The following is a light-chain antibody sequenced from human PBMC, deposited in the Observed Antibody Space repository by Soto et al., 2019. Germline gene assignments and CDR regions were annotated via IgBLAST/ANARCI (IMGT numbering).Light chain of an antibody. Sequence: ALTQPACVSGSPGQSITISCTGTSSDIGAYNFVSWYQQHPGKAPKLMLYDVNIRPSGVSNRFSGSKSGNTASLTISGLQAEDEADYYCTSWTTSTTMIFGGGTKVTVL. CDR3: TSWTTSTTMI. CDR1: SSDIGAYNF. CDR2: DVN. V-gene: IGLV2-14*03. J-gene: IGLJ2*01.